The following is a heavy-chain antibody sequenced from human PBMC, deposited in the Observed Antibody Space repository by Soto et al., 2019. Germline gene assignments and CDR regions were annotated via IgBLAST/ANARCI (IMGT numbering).Heavy chain of an antibody. D-gene: IGHD3-9*01. CDR2: IYYSGST. CDR3: ARALILTGYYSHDAFDI. Sequence: QVQLQESGPGLVKPSETLSLTCTVSGGSISSYYWSWIRQPPGKGLEWIGYIYYSGSTNYNPSLKGQLTISVDTSKSQCSLKLCSVTAADTAVYCCARALILTGYYSHDAFDIWGQGTMVTVSS. J-gene: IGHJ3*02. V-gene: IGHV4-59*01. CDR1: GGSISSYY.